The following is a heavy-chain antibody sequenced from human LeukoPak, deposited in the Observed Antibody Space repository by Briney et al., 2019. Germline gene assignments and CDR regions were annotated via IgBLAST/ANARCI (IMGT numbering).Heavy chain of an antibody. D-gene: IGHD3-10*01. Sequence: TLSLTCTVSGGSISSGGYYWSWIRQHPGKGLEWIGYIYYSGSTYYNPSLKSRVTISVDTSKNQFSLKLTSVTAADTAVYYCARHSGPPGYYFDYWGPGMLVTVSS. CDR1: GGSISSGGYY. CDR2: IYYSGST. V-gene: IGHV4-31*03. J-gene: IGHJ4*02. CDR3: ARHSGPPGYYFDY.